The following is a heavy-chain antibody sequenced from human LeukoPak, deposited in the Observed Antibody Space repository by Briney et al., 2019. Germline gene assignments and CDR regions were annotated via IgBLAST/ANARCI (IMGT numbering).Heavy chain of an antibody. Sequence: SQTLSLTCAISGDSVSSNSAVWNWIRQSPSRGLEWLGRTYYRSKWYSDSAVSVRSRIIISPDTSKNQFSLQLNSVTPEDTAVYYCARYITTWDFDFWGQGTLVTVSS. CDR1: GDSVSSNSAV. CDR2: TYYRSKWYS. D-gene: IGHD2-2*01. V-gene: IGHV6-1*01. J-gene: IGHJ4*02. CDR3: ARYITTWDFDF.